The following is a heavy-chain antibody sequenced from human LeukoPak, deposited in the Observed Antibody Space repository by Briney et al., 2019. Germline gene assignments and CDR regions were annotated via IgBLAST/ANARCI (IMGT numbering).Heavy chain of an antibody. CDR2: IYTSGGT. D-gene: IGHD1-26*01. CDR1: GGSISSYY. V-gene: IGHV4-4*09. Sequence: SETLSLTCTDSGGSISSYYWSWIRQPPGKGLEWIGYIYTSGGTNYNPSLKSRLTISVDTSKNQFSLKLSSVTAADTAVYYCARQVGATDFDYWGQGTLVTVSS. CDR3: ARQVGATDFDY. J-gene: IGHJ4*02.